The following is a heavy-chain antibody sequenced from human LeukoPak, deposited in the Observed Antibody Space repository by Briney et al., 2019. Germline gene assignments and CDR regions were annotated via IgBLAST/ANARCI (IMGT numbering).Heavy chain of an antibody. V-gene: IGHV3-21*01. CDR2: ISSSSSCI. CDR3: ARVPGIAAAGSDY. CDR1: GFTFSSYS. J-gene: IGHJ4*02. Sequence: GGSLRLSCAASGFTFSSYSMNWVRQAPGKGLEWVSSISSSSSCIYYADSVKGRFTISRDNAKNSLYLQMNSLRAEDTAVYYCARVPGIAAAGSDYWGQGTLVTVSS. D-gene: IGHD6-13*01.